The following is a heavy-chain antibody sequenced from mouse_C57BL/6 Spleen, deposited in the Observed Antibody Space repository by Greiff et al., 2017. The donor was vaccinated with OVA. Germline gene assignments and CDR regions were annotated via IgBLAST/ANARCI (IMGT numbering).Heavy chain of an antibody. CDR3: ASSIYDPYYDV. D-gene: IGHD2-12*01. Sequence: VQLKESGPGLVKPSQSLSLTCSVTGYSITSGYYWNWIRQFPGNKLEWMGYISYDGSNNYNPSLKNRISITRDTSKNQFFLKLNSVTTEDTATYYCASSIYDPYYDVWGTGTTVTVSS. J-gene: IGHJ1*03. V-gene: IGHV3-6*01. CDR2: ISYDGSN. CDR1: GYSITSGYY.